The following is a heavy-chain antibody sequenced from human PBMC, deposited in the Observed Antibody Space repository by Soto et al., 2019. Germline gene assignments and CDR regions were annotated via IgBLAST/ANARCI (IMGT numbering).Heavy chain of an antibody. D-gene: IGHD7-27*01. V-gene: IGHV4-31*03. Sequence: QVQLQESGPGLVKPSQTLSLACSLSGGSIYTGNYYWSWIRQHPGKGLEWIGYHFYSGSSFYNPSLKSRVAISVDTPKNQFSLTLSSVTAADTAVYYCARGILIWGLTKRPYYFDFWGQGTLVTVSS. J-gene: IGHJ4*02. CDR2: HFYSGSS. CDR1: GGSIYTGNYY. CDR3: ARGILIWGLTKRPYYFDF.